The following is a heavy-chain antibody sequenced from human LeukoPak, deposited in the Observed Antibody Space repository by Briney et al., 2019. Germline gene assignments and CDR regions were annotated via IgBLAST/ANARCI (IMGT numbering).Heavy chain of an antibody. D-gene: IGHD3-22*01. Sequence: SETLSLTCTVSGVSIRTYYWSWLRQPPGKGLEWIGYKSGAGRDLYNPSLKSRVTISVDTSKKQFSLKLSSVIAADTAVYYCARVALYDSSGHNYFDYWGQGTLVTVSS. CDR1: GVSIRTYY. J-gene: IGHJ4*02. CDR3: ARVALYDSSGHNYFDY. CDR2: KSGAGRD. V-gene: IGHV4-59*12.